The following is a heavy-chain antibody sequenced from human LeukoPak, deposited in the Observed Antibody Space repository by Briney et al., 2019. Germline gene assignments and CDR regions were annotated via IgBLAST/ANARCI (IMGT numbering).Heavy chain of an antibody. V-gene: IGHV3-21*01. J-gene: IGHJ6*03. Sequence: GGSLRLSCAVSGFTFTNYWMSWARQSPGKGLEWVSSISSSSSYIYYADSVKGRFTISRDNSKNTLYLQMNSLRAEDTAVYYCAKQLVLSRGYYYYMDVWGKGTTVTVSS. CDR1: GFTFTNYW. CDR2: ISSSSSYI. CDR3: AKQLVLSRGYYYYMDV. D-gene: IGHD6-13*01.